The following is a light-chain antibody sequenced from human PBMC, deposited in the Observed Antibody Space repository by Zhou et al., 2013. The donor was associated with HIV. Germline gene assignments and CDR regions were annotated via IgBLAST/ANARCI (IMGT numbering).Light chain of an antibody. CDR1: QSITRSF. J-gene: IGKJ1*01. CDR2: GAS. V-gene: IGKV3-20*01. CDR3: QQYGSSPAT. Sequence: EIVLTQSPGTVSLSPGERATLSCRASQSITRSFLAWYQQKPSQAPRLLIYGASFRATGIPGRFSGSGSGTDFTLTISRLEPEDFAVYYCQQYGSSPATFGQGTEV.